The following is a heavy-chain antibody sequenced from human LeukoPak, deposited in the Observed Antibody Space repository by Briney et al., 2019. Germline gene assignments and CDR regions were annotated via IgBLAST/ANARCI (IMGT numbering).Heavy chain of an antibody. J-gene: IGHJ6*03. Sequence: PSETLSLTCAVSGGSISSGDFPWSWIRQPPGKGLEWIGYIFHTGHTSYNPSLKSRVTISVDTSKNQFSLKLSSVTAADTAVYYCARLGRNYYYYMDVWGKGTTVTVSS. CDR1: GGSISSGDFP. D-gene: IGHD7-27*01. V-gene: IGHV4-30-2*01. CDR3: ARLGRNYYYYMDV. CDR2: IFHTGHT.